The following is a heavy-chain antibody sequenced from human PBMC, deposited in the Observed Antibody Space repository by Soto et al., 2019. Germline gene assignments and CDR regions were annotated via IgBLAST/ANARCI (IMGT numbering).Heavy chain of an antibody. D-gene: IGHD4-17*01. J-gene: IGHJ4*02. Sequence: QVQLVQSGAEVKKPGSSVKVSCKASGGTFSSYTISWVRQAPGQGLEWMGRIIPILGIANYAQKFQGRVTITADKSTSTAYMERSSLRSEDTAVYYCARGFGRGLRAWWGQGTLVTVSS. V-gene: IGHV1-69*02. CDR3: ARGFGRGLRAW. CDR1: GGTFSSYT. CDR2: IIPILGIA.